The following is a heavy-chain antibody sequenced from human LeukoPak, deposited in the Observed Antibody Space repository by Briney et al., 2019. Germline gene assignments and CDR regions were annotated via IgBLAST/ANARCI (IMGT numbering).Heavy chain of an antibody. CDR1: GYTFTSYG. CDR3: ARDAGSSWYKGSFDY. CDR2: ISAYNGST. J-gene: IGHJ4*02. Sequence: GASVKVSCKASGYTFTSYGISWVRQAPGQGLEWMGWISAYNGSTNYAQKLQGRVTMTTDTSTSTAYMELRSLRSDDTAVYYCARDAGSSWYKGSFDYWGQGTLVTVSS. D-gene: IGHD6-13*01. V-gene: IGHV1-18*01.